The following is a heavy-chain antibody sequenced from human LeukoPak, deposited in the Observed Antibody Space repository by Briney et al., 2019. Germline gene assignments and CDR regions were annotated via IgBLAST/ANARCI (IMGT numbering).Heavy chain of an antibody. CDR1: GFTFSSYW. CDR2: IKQDGSEK. D-gene: IGHD3-3*01. J-gene: IGHJ6*02. CDR3: ARVSIFAYYGMDV. Sequence: GGSLRLSCAASGFTFSSYWMNWVRQAPGKGLEWVANIKQDGSEKYYVDSVKGRFTISSDNAKNSLYLQMNSLRAEDTAVYYCARVSIFAYYGMDVWGQGTTVTVSS. V-gene: IGHV3-7*01.